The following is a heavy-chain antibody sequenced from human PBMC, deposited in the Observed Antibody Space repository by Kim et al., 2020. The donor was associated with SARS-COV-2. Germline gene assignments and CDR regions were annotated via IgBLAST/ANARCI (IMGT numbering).Heavy chain of an antibody. CDR1: GGTFSSYA. Sequence: SVKVSCKASGGTFSSYAISWVRQAPGQGLEWMGGIIPIFGTANYAQKFQGRVTITADESTSTAYMELSSLRSEDTAVYYCARSGWAHRAARHYYGMDVWGQGTTVTVSS. CDR2: IIPIFGTA. J-gene: IGHJ6*02. V-gene: IGHV1-69*13. CDR3: ARSGWAHRAARHYYGMDV. D-gene: IGHD6-6*01.